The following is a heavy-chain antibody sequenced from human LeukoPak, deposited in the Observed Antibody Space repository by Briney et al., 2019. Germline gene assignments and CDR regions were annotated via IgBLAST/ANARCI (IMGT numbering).Heavy chain of an antibody. D-gene: IGHD3-10*01. V-gene: IGHV4-39*07. CDR2: IYYNGAT. CDR3: AVEVRESVSLINGDC. J-gene: IGHJ4*02. CDR1: GDSISSSNYY. Sequence: SETLSLTCTVSGDSISSSNYYRGWIRQPPGKGLEWIGTIYYNGATQYNPSLRSRVTMSVDTSQNQFSLKLTSVTAADTAVYYCAVEVRESVSLINGDCWGRGTLVTVSS.